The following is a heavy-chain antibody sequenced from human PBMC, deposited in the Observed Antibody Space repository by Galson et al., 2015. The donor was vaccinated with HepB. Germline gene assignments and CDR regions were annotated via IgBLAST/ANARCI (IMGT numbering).Heavy chain of an antibody. CDR2: IRSETYGGTT. V-gene: IGHV3-49*03. D-gene: IGHD2-15*01. Sequence: SLRLSCAASGFTFGDYAMSWFRQAPGKGLEWVGFIRSETYGGTTEHAAAVKGRFPVSRDDSKSIAYLQMSSLRTGDTAVYYCAREEDCSGTSCHSVWGQGTLVTVSS. CDR1: GFTFGDYA. CDR3: AREEDCSGTSCHSV. J-gene: IGHJ4*02.